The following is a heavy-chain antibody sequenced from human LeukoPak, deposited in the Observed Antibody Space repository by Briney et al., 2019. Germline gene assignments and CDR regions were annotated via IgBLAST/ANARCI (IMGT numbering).Heavy chain of an antibody. D-gene: IGHD2-15*01. CDR1: GGSLSRGGYS. CDR2: IYHSGTT. V-gene: IGHV4-30-2*01. J-gene: IGHJ4*02. Sequence: PSQTLSLTCTVSGGSLSRGGYSWSWIRQPPGKGLEWIGNIYHSGTTYSNPSLKSRVTISVDTSKNQFSLELTSVTAADTAVYYCVSRRVDYFDSWGLGTPVTVSS. CDR3: VSRRVDYFDS.